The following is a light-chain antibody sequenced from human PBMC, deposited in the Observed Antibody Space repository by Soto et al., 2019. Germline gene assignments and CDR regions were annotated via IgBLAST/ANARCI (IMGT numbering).Light chain of an antibody. CDR2: WAS. CDR3: QTYCRVPLT. CDR1: QSLLSSSDNRNY. J-gene: IGKJ4*01. Sequence: DVVMTQSPDSLALSLGERATINCKSSQSLLSSSDNRNYLAWFQQKVGQPPKLLIRWASTRESGVTDRFSASGSATDFTLTLNSLQAEDLAVYSCQTYCRVPLTFGGGTKVELK. V-gene: IGKV4-1*01.